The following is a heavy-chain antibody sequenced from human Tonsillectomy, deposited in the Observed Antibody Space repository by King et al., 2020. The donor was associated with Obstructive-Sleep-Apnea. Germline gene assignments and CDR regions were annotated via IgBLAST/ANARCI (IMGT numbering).Heavy chain of an antibody. CDR3: ARGNYDILTGYYRSPFDY. Sequence: VQLQESGPGLVKPSQTLSLTCTVSGGSISSGDYYWSWIRQPPGKGLEWIGYIYYSGSTYYNTSLKSRGTITVDTSRNQFSLKLSSVTAADTAVYYCARGNYDILTGYYRSPFDYWGQGTLVTVSS. J-gene: IGHJ4*02. D-gene: IGHD3-9*01. V-gene: IGHV4-30-4*01. CDR1: GGSISSGDYY. CDR2: IYYSGST.